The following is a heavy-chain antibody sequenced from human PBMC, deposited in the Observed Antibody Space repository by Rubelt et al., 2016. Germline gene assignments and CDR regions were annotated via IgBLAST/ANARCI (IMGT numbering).Heavy chain of an antibody. D-gene: IGHD1-1*01. CDR2: INHSGST. CDR1: GGPFSGYY. Sequence: QVQLQQWGAGLLKPSETLSLTCAVFGGPFSGYYWSWIRQPPGKGLEWIGEINHSGSTNYHPSPQSPVTIPVDTSKNPFSRKLSSVTAADTALCYCARERGGTQRYGMDVWGQGTTVTVSS. CDR3: ARERGGTQRYGMDV. V-gene: IGHV4-34*01. J-gene: IGHJ6*02.